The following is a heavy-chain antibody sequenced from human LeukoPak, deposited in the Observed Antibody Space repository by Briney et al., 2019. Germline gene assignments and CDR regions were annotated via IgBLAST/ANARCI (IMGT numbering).Heavy chain of an antibody. CDR1: GGSFSGYY. CDR3: ARARVVVVAATRYNWFDP. V-gene: IGHV4-34*01. CDR2: INHSGST. D-gene: IGHD2-15*01. Sequence: SETLSLTCAVYGGSFSGYYWSWIRQPPGKGLEWIGEINHSGSTNYNPPLKSRVTISVDTSKNQFSLKLSSVTAADTAVYYCARARVVVVAATRYNWFDPWGQGTLVTVSS. J-gene: IGHJ5*02.